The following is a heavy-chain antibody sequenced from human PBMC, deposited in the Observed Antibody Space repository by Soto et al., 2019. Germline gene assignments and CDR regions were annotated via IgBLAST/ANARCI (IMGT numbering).Heavy chain of an antibody. Sequence: PSDTLSLTSTVSGGPISVFNHYWDWIRPPPGKGLEWIGTIYYSGTTIYNPSLQSRVTMSVDTSKRQFSLKVSSVNAADTAVYFCARRATDGTGHHPFEYWGQGARVPVSS. CDR1: GGPISVFNHY. V-gene: IGHV4-39*01. D-gene: IGHD2-8*02. J-gene: IGHJ4*02. CDR3: ARRATDGTGHHPFEY. CDR2: IYYSGTT.